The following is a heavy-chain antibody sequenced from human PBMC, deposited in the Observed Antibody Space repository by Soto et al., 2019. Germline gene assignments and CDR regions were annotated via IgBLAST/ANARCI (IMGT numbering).Heavy chain of an antibody. CDR2: VYYSGVT. J-gene: IGHJ4*02. CDR3: VRTTYYVTGDS. Sequence: AETLSLTCTVSGGSIRGGIYYGSWIRQPPGKGLEWIAYVYYSGVTTYNPSLKSRVTISVDTSRSQFSLRLRSVTAVDTAVYYCVRTTYYVTGDSWGRGTMVTVPS. D-gene: IGHD3-10*01. CDR1: GGSIRGGIYY. V-gene: IGHV4-61*01.